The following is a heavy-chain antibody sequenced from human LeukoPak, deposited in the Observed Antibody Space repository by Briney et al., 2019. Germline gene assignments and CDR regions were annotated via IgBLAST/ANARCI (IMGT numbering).Heavy chain of an antibody. Sequence: ASVKVSCKASGYTFTSYYMHWVRQAPGQGLEWMGIINPSGGSTSYAQKFQGRVTMTRDTSTSTVYMELSSLRSEDTAVYYCARERLPRYYDSSGPPLGDAFDIWGQGTMVTVSS. D-gene: IGHD3-22*01. CDR1: GYTFTSYY. CDR3: ARERLPRYYDSSGPPLGDAFDI. CDR2: INPSGGST. V-gene: IGHV1-46*01. J-gene: IGHJ3*02.